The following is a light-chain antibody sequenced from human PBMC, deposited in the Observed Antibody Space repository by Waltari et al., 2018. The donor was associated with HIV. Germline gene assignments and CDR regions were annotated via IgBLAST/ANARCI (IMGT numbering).Light chain of an antibody. Sequence: EIVMTQSPVTLPASPGERVTLSCRASESVNSDLAWYQQKPGQAPRLLIHGASTRATGIPPRFSGSGSETQFTLTISSLQSEDCAVYYCQQYNNWPPAWTFGRGTRVEI. CDR3: QQYNNWPPAWT. V-gene: IGKV3-15*01. CDR1: ESVNSD. CDR2: GAS. J-gene: IGKJ1*01.